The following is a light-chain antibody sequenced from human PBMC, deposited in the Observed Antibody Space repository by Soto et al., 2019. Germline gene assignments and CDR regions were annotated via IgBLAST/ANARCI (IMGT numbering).Light chain of an antibody. J-gene: IGLJ1*01. Sequence: QSVLTQPPSASGSPGQSVAISCTGTSSDVVGYNYVSWYQQHPGKAPKLMIYEVNNRPSGVPDRFSGSTSGNTASLTVSGLQSEDEGVYYCSSYAGSRNIFGSGTKVTVL. V-gene: IGLV2-8*01. CDR3: SSYAGSRNI. CDR2: EVN. CDR1: SSDVVGYNY.